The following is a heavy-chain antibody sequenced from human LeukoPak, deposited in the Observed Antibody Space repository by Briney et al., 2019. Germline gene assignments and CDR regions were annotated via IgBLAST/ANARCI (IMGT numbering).Heavy chain of an antibody. CDR3: ARRAGNSWFFDY. J-gene: IGHJ4*02. D-gene: IGHD6-13*01. CDR1: GGSISTYY. Sequence: SETLSLTCTVSGGSISTYYWKWIRQPAGQGLEWIGHIYSSGSANYNPSLKSRVTMSVDTSKNQLSLRLTSVTAADTAVYYCARRAGNSWFFDYWGQGILVTVSS. V-gene: IGHV4-4*07. CDR2: IYSSGSA.